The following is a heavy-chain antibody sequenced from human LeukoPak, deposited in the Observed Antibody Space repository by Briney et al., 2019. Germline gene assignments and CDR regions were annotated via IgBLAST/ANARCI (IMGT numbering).Heavy chain of an antibody. CDR1: GYTFVEYH. CDR2: ISYDGSNK. Sequence: SCKASGYTFVEYHLHWVRQAPGKGLEWVAVISYDGSNKYYADSVKGRFTISRDNSKNTLYLQMNSLRAEDTAVYYCARVRGYCSSTSCHPPDYWAREPWSPSPQ. J-gene: IGHJ4*02. D-gene: IGHD2-2*01. CDR3: ARVRGYCSSTSCHPPDY. V-gene: IGHV3-30-3*01.